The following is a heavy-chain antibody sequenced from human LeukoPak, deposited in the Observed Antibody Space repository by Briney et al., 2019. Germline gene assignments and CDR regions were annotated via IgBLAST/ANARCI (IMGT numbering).Heavy chain of an antibody. CDR1: GYTFSSYG. J-gene: IGHJ4*02. Sequence: GASVKVSCKASGYTFSSYGITWVRQAPGQGLEWMGWINAYNGNTNYAQKLQGRVTMTEDTSTGTAYMELSSLRSEDTAVYYCATGLGWLRLGELSLYYWGQGTLVTVSS. V-gene: IGHV1-18*01. CDR2: INAYNGNT. D-gene: IGHD3-16*02. CDR3: ATGLGWLRLGELSLYY.